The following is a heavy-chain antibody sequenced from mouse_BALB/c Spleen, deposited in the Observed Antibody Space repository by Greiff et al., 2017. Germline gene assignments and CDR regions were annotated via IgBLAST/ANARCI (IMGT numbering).Heavy chain of an antibody. CDR1: GYTFTDYA. V-gene: IGHV1-67*01. CDR3: AGEEVYYYGSSPSMDY. J-gene: IGHJ4*01. Sequence: QVQLQQSGPELVRPGVSVKISCKGSGYTFTDYAMHWVKQSHAKSLEWIGVISTYSGNTNYNQKFKGKATMTVDKSSSTAYMELARLTSEDSAIYYCAGEEVYYYGSSPSMDYWGQGTSVTVSS. D-gene: IGHD1-1*01. CDR2: ISTYSGNT.